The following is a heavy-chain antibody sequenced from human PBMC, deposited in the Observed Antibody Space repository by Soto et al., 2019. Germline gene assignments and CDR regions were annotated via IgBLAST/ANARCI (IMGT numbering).Heavy chain of an antibody. CDR3: ASGIQLWLRRINNGYSG. J-gene: IGHJ4*02. CDR2: IIPMFGTA. CDR1: GGTFSTYA. Sequence: QVQLVQSGAEVKKPESSVKVSCKAPGGTFSTYAISWVRQAPGQGLEWMGGIIPMFGTANYAQRFQDRVTIPADEFTNTVYMELSSLRSEDTAVYFCASGIQLWLRRINNGYSGWGQGTLVTVSS. V-gene: IGHV1-69*12. D-gene: IGHD5-18*01.